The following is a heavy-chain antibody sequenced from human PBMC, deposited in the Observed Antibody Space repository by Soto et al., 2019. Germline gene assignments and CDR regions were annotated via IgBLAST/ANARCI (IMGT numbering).Heavy chain of an antibody. CDR3: AKDIDGNIWFGELLTDY. CDR1: GFTFSSYA. D-gene: IGHD3-10*01. J-gene: IGHJ4*02. CDR2: ISGSGGST. Sequence: GGSLRLSCAASGFTFSSYAMSWVRQAPGKGLEWVSAISGSGGSTYYADSVKGRFTISRDNSKNTLYLQMNSLRAEDTAVYYCAKDIDGNIWFGELLTDYWGQGTLVTVSS. V-gene: IGHV3-23*01.